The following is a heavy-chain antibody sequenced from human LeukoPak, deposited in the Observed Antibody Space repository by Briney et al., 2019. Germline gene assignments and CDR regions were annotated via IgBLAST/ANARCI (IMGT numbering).Heavy chain of an antibody. D-gene: IGHD5-24*01. CDR3: AKIGIMATTTFDY. V-gene: IGHV3-30*02. CDR2: IRYDGSNK. CDR1: GFTFCSYG. J-gene: IGHJ4*02. Sequence: GGSLRLSCAASGFTFCSYGMHWVRQAPGKGPEWVAFIRYDGSNKYYADSVKGRFTISRDNSKNTLYLQMNSLRAEDTAVYYCAKIGIMATTTFDYWGQGTLVTVSS.